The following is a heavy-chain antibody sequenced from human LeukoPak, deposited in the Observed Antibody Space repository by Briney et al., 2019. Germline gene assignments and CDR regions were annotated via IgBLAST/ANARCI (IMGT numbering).Heavy chain of an antibody. J-gene: IGHJ3*02. CDR2: INWNGGST. V-gene: IGHV3-20*04. CDR1: GFTLDDYG. Sequence: GGSLRLSCAASGFTLDDYGMSWVRQAPGKGLECVSGINWNGGSTGYADSVKGRFTISRDNAKNSLYLQLNSLRAEDTALYYCARVRDDYSNYLDDAFDIWGQGTMVTVSS. CDR3: ARVRDDYSNYLDDAFDI. D-gene: IGHD4-11*01.